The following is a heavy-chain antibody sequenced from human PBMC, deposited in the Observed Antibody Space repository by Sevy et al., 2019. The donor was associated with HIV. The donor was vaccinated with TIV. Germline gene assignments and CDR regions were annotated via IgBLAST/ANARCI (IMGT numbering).Heavy chain of an antibody. CDR2: ISTSSSTI. J-gene: IGHJ4*02. CDR3: ARVAAVASTLYYFDF. D-gene: IGHD6-19*01. Sequence: GGSLRLSCAASGFSFSTYSMNWVRQAPGKGLEWVSYISTSSSTIYYADSVKGRFTISRDNAKRSRYLQMNSLRDEDTAVYYCARVAAVASTLYYFDFWGQGTLVTVSS. CDR1: GFSFSTYS. V-gene: IGHV3-48*02.